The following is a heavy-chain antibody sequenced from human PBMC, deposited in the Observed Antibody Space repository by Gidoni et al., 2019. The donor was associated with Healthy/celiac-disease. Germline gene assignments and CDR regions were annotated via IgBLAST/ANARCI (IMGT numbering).Heavy chain of an antibody. CDR2: ISGSGGST. CDR3: ANWGGYSYGYRGDY. CDR1: GFTFSSYA. Sequence: EVQLLESGGGLVQPGGSLRLSCAASGFTFSSYAMSWVRQAPGKGLEWFSAISGSGGSTYYADSVKGRFTISRDNSKNTLYLQMNSLRAEDTAVYYCANWGGYSYGYRGDYWGQGTLVTVSS. J-gene: IGHJ4*02. V-gene: IGHV3-23*01. D-gene: IGHD5-18*01.